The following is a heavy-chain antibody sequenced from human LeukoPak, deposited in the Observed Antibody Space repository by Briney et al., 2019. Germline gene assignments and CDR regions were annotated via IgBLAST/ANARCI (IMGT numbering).Heavy chain of an antibody. D-gene: IGHD1-26*01. V-gene: IGHV3-7*03. CDR3: AREPGGSYYFDY. Sequence: GGSLRLSCVASGFPFSSYWMTWVRQAPGKGLEWVANIKQDGSKKSYVDSVKGRFTISRDNAKNSLYLQMNSLRAEDTAVYYCAREPGGSYYFDYWGQGTLVTVSS. J-gene: IGHJ4*02. CDR1: GFPFSSYW. CDR2: IKQDGSKK.